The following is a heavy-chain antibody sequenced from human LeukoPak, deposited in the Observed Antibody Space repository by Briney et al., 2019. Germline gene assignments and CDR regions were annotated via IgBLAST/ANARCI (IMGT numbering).Heavy chain of an antibody. D-gene: IGHD3-10*01. V-gene: IGHV4-59*12. J-gene: IGHJ4*02. CDR3: ARGYDYCVDY. Sequence: ASETLSLTCTVSGGSISSYYWSWIRQPPGKGLEWIGHIYYSGSTYYNPSLKSRVTISVDTSKNQFSLKLSSVTAADTAVYYCARGYDYCVDYWGQGTLVTVSS. CDR2: IYYSGST. CDR1: GGSISSYY.